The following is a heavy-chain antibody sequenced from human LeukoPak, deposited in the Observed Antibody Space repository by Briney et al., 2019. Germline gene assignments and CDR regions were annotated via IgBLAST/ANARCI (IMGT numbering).Heavy chain of an antibody. CDR3: ARSWDTAMVSYFDY. V-gene: IGHV1-69*13. CDR2: IIPIFGTA. CDR1: GGTFSSYA. D-gene: IGHD5-18*01. J-gene: IGHJ4*02. Sequence: SVKVSCKASGGTFSSYAISWVRQAPGQGLEWMGGIIPIFGTANYAQKFQGRVTITADESTSTAYMELSSLRPEDTAVYYCARSWDTAMVSYFDYWGQGTLVTVSS.